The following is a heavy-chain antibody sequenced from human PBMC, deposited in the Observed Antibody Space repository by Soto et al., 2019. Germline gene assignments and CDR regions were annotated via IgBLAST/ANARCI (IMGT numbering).Heavy chain of an antibody. J-gene: IGHJ5*02. V-gene: IGHV4-31*03. CDR2: IYYSGST. CDR1: GGSISSGGYY. D-gene: IGHD1-1*01. Sequence: QVQLQESGPGLVKPSQTLSLTCTVSGGSISSGGYYWSWIRQHPGKGLEWIGYIYYSGSTYYNPSLKSGVTKSVDTSKNQSSLKLSSVTAADTAVYYSARGGTGTTGNWFDPWGQGTLVTVSS. CDR3: ARGGTGTTGNWFDP.